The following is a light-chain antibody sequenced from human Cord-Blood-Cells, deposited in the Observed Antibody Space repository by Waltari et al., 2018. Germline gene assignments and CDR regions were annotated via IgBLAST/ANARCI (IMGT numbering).Light chain of an antibody. Sequence: QSALTQPRSVSGSPGQPVTIPCTGTSSDGGGYNYVPWYQQHPGKAPKLMIYDVSKRPSGVPDRFSGSKSGNTASLTISGLQAEDEADYYCCSYAGSYTYVFGTGTKVTVL. J-gene: IGLJ1*01. CDR2: DVS. CDR3: CSYAGSYTYV. CDR1: SSDGGGYNY. V-gene: IGLV2-11*01.